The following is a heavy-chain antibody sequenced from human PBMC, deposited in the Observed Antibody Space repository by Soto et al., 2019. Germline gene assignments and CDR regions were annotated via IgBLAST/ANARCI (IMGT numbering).Heavy chain of an antibody. J-gene: IGHJ4*02. D-gene: IGHD2-15*01. CDR3: VRGSPSRWSAGY. V-gene: IGHV3-11*05. CDR2: ISSSSRYT. CDR1: GFIFSDYY. Sequence: PGGSLRLSCEVSGFIFSDYYMSWIRQAPGKGLEWVSYISSSSRYTNYVDSVKGRFTISRDNAKNSLYLQMNSLRVEDTAVYYCVRGSPSRWSAGYWGQGTLVSVSS.